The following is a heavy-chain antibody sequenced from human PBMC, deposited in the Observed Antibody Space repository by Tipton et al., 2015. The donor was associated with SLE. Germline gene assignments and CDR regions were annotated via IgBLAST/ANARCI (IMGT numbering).Heavy chain of an antibody. J-gene: IGHJ4*02. CDR3: ASVLYCSGGSCFPLNY. V-gene: IGHV4-31*02. CDR2: INHSGST. CDR1: GGSISSGGYY. Sequence: LRLSCTVSGGSISSGGYYWSWIRQHPGKGLEWIGEINHSGSTNYNPSLKSRVTISVDTSKNQFSLKLSSVTAADTAVYYCASVLYCSGGSCFPLNYWGQGTLVTVSS. D-gene: IGHD2-15*01.